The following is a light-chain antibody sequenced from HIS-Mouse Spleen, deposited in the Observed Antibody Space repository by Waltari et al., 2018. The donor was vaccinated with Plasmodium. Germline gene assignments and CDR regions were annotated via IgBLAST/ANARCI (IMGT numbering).Light chain of an antibody. CDR2: EDS. Sequence: SYELTPPPPVSVSPGQTARITCPGDALPKKYAYWYQQKSGQAPVLVIYEDSKRPSGIPERFSGSSSGTMATLTISGVQAEDEADYYCQSADSSGTPNWVFGGGTKLTVL. J-gene: IGLJ3*02. CDR3: QSADSSGTPNWV. V-gene: IGLV3-10*01. CDR1: ALPKKY.